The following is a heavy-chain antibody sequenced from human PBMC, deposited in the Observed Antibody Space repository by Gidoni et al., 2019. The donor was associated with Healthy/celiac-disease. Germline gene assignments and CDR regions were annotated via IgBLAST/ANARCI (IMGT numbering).Heavy chain of an antibody. Sequence: QLQLQESGPGLVKPSETLSLTCTVSGGSISSSSYYWGWIRQPQGKGLEWIGSIYYSGSTYYNPSLKSRVTISVDTSKNQFSLKLSSVTAADTAVYYCASGYDSSASFDLWGRGTLVTVSS. D-gene: IGHD3-22*01. CDR2: IYYSGST. CDR1: GGSISSSSYY. CDR3: ASGYDSSASFDL. J-gene: IGHJ2*01. V-gene: IGHV4-39*01.